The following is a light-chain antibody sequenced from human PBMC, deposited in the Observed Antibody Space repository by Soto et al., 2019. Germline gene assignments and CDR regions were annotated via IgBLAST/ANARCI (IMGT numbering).Light chain of an antibody. Sequence: EIVFTQSPATLSLSPGERATLSCRASQSVSSTYLAWYQQKPGQAPRLLIYGAFNRASGIPARFSGSGSGTDFTLTISSLEPEDSAIYYCQQRNIWHPVTFGQGTRLEIK. CDR3: QQRNIWHPVT. V-gene: IGKV3D-20*02. CDR2: GAF. CDR1: QSVSSTY. J-gene: IGKJ5*01.